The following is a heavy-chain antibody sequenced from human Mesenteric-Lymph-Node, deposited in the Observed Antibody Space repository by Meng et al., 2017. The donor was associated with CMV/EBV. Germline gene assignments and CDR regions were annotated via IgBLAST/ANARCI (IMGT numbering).Heavy chain of an antibody. D-gene: IGHD3-3*01. Sequence: ASVNVSCKASGYTFTSYYMHWVRQAPGQGLEWMGIINPSGGSTSYAQKFQGRVTMTRDTSTSTVYMELSSLRSEDTAVYYCASGAWSGYDMSNYYYGMDVWGQGTTVTVSS. J-gene: IGHJ6*02. V-gene: IGHV1-46*01. CDR2: INPSGGST. CDR3: ASGAWSGYDMSNYYYGMDV. CDR1: GYTFTSYY.